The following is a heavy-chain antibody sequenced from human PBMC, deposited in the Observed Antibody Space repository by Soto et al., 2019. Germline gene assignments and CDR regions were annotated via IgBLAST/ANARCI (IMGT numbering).Heavy chain of an antibody. V-gene: IGHV1-18*01. CDR1: GYTFTSYG. Sequence: QVQLVQSGAEVKKPGASVKVSCKASGYTFTSYGISWVRQAPGQGLEWMGWISAYNGNTNYAQKLQGRVTMTTDTSTSTACMELRSLRSDDTAVYYCARDLGEMATIGVPWVDYYYGMDVWGQGTTVTVSS. J-gene: IGHJ6*02. CDR2: ISAYNGNT. CDR3: ARDLGEMATIGVPWVDYYYGMDV. D-gene: IGHD5-12*01.